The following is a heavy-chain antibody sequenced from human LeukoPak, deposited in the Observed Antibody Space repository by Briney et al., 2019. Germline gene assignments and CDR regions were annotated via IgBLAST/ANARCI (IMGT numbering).Heavy chain of an antibody. CDR1: GYTFTSYG. Sequence: ASVKVSCKASGYTFTSYGISWVRQAPGQGLEXXXXISAYNGNTNYAQKLQGRVTMTTDTSTSTAYMELRSLRSDDTAVYYCARDPDDYYYGMDVWGQGTTVTVSS. CDR3: ARDPDDYYYGMDV. V-gene: IGHV1-18*01. D-gene: IGHD5-24*01. CDR2: ISAYNGNT. J-gene: IGHJ6*02.